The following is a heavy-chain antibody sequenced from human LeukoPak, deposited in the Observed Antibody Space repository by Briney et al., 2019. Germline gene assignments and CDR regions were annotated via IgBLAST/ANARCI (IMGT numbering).Heavy chain of an antibody. CDR1: GLTFSSYA. CDR2: INSDGSGT. CDR3: AGGSYCSGGSCRYEGGY. V-gene: IGHV3-74*01. J-gene: IGHJ4*02. Sequence: GGSLRLSCAASGLTFSSYAMSWVRQAPGKGLVWVSRINSDGSGTSYADSVKGRFTISRDNAKNTLYLQMNSLRAEDTAVYYCAGGSYCSGGSCRYEGGYWGQGTLVTVSS. D-gene: IGHD2-15*01.